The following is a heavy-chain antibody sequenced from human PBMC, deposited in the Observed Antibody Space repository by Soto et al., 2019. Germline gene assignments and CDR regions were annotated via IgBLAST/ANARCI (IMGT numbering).Heavy chain of an antibody. D-gene: IGHD2-15*01. CDR2: IYDDGSA. Sequence: SETLSLTCTVSGGSISSSYWSWVRQPPGKGLEWLAYIYDDGSANYNPSLKSRATISLGMSKNQFSLKLTSVTAADTAVYYCARDKYCSGGSCRKSWFDPWGQGTLVTVSS. CDR3: ARDKYCSGGSCRKSWFDP. CDR1: GGSISSSY. J-gene: IGHJ5*02. V-gene: IGHV4-59*01.